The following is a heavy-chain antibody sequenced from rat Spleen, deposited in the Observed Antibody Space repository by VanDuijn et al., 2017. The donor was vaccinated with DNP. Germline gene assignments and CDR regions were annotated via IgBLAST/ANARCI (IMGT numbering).Heavy chain of an antibody. J-gene: IGHJ2*01. CDR3: ARGDILRSFDY. CDR2: ISYSGTT. V-gene: IGHV3-1*01. D-gene: IGHD1-6*01. Sequence: EVQLQESGPGLVKPSQSLSLTCSVTGYSISTSYWGWIRKFPGNKMEWIGHISYSGTTSYHPSLKSRISITRDTSKNQFFLQVNSVTTEDTATYYCARGDILRSFDYWGQGVMVTVSS. CDR1: GYSISTSY.